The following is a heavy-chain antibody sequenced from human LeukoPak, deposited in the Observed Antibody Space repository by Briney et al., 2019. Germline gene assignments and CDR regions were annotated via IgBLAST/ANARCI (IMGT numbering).Heavy chain of an antibody. CDR1: GFTFSSYG. CDR2: IWFDGSNK. Sequence: GGSLRLSCAASGFTFSSYGMHWVRQAPGKGLEWVADIWFDGSNKYYADSAKGRFTISRDNSKSTLYLQMNSLRAEDTAVYYCASEITMVRGVIGYWGQGTLVTVSS. J-gene: IGHJ4*02. D-gene: IGHD3-10*01. CDR3: ASEITMVRGVIGY. V-gene: IGHV3-33*01.